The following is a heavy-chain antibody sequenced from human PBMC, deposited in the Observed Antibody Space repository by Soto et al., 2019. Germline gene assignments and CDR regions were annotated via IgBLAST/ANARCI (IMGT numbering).Heavy chain of an antibody. CDR3: AREAASDPSFYYHYMDV. CDR1: GYTFNNYN. Sequence: QEQLVQSGAEVKKPGAPVKVSCKASGYTFNNYNINWVRQASGQGLEWMGWMNPDSGNTGYAEKFQGRVTMTRNRSISTAYMELSGLRSEDTAVYYCAREAASDPSFYYHYMDVWGNGTTVTVSS. J-gene: IGHJ6*03. CDR2: MNPDSGNT. V-gene: IGHV1-8*01. D-gene: IGHD3-10*01.